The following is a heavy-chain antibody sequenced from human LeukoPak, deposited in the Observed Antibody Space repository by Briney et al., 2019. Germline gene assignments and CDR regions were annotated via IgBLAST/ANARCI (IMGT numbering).Heavy chain of an antibody. CDR3: ARVGRNYFDY. CDR2: IKQDGSEK. CDR1: GFTFSRYW. Sequence: GGSLRLSCAASGFTFSRYWMTWVRQAPGKGLEWVANIKQDGSEKYYVDSVKGRFTISRDNAKNSLYLQMNSLRAEDTAVYFCARVGRNYFDYWGQGTLVTVSS. J-gene: IGHJ4*02. V-gene: IGHV3-7*01. D-gene: IGHD3-10*01.